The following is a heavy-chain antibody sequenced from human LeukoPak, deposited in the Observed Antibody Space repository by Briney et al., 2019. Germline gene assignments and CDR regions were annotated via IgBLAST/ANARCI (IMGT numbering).Heavy chain of an antibody. CDR1: GFTFSSYA. CDR3: AKGGHYDYVWGSWVLDY. D-gene: IGHD3-16*01. V-gene: IGHV3-23*01. J-gene: IGHJ4*02. Sequence: PGGSLRLSCAASGFTFSSYAMSWVRQAPGKGLEWVSAISGSGGSTYYADSVKGRFTISRDNSKNTLYLQMNSLRAEDTAVYYCAKGGHYDYVWGSWVLDYRGQGTLVTVSS. CDR2: ISGSGGST.